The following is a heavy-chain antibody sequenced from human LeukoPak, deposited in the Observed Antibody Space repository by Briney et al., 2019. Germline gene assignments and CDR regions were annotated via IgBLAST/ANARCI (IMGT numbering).Heavy chain of an antibody. V-gene: IGHV3-30*18. Sequence: GRSLRLSCAASGXSFSSYGMHWARQAPGKGLEWVAVISYDGSNKYYALSVKGRFTISRDNSKNTLYLQMSSLRAEDTAVYYCAKDLEATTRGFDYWGQGSRVTVSS. CDR3: AKDLEATTRGFDY. D-gene: IGHD5-12*01. J-gene: IGHJ4*02. CDR1: GXSFSSYG. CDR2: ISYDGSNK.